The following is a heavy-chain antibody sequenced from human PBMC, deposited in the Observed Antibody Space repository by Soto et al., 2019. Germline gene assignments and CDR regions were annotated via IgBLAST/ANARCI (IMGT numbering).Heavy chain of an antibody. CDR3: ARASTVTTLRFTEV. D-gene: IGHD4-17*01. V-gene: IGHV4-59*01. CDR1: GCSISSYF. CDR2: IYYTGST. J-gene: IGHJ6*02. Sequence: PSDTLSLTFTVPGCSISSYFWGSIRQTPGKGLEWIGYIYYTGSTNYSPSLKSRVAIPVDTSKNQFSLKLSSVTAADTAVYYSARASTVTTLRFTEVWGQGTTVT.